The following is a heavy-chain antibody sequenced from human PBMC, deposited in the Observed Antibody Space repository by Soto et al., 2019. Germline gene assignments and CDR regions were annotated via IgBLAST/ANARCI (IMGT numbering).Heavy chain of an antibody. J-gene: IGHJ6*02. D-gene: IGHD1-26*01. Sequence: SEPLSLTCAVSGGSISSSNRWSWVRQPPGKGLEWIGEIYHSGSTNYNPSLKSRVTISVDKSKNQFSLKLSSVTAADTAVYYCARVSGSYYYGMDVWGQGTTVTVSS. CDR1: GGSISSSNR. V-gene: IGHV4-4*02. CDR3: ARVSGSYYYGMDV. CDR2: IYHSGST.